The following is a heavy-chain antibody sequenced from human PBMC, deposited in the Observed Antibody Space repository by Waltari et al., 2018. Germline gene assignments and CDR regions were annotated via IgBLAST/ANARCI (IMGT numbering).Heavy chain of an antibody. Sequence: QVQLVQSGAEVKKPGASVTVSCKASGYTFSYYDIHWVRQATGQGLEWMGGMNPNSGNTAYAQKFQGRVTMTRNASISTAYMELSSLRFEDTAIYYCARGGLELRGEDYWGQGTLVTVSS. J-gene: IGHJ4*02. V-gene: IGHV1-8*02. CDR3: ARGGLELRGEDY. CDR1: GYTFSYYD. D-gene: IGHD3-10*01. CDR2: MNPNSGNT.